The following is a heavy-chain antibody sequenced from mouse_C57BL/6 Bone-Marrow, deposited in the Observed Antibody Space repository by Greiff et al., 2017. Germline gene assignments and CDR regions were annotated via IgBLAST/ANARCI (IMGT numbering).Heavy chain of an antibody. CDR3: ARSSYYGSSYGAWFAY. CDR1: GYTFTSYW. D-gene: IGHD1-1*01. CDR2: IHPNSGST. Sequence: QVQLQQSGAELVKPGASVKLSCKASGYTFTSYWMHWVKQRPGQGLEWIGMIHPNSGSTNYNEKFKSKATLTVDKSSSTAYMQLSSLTSEDSAVYYCARSSYYGSSYGAWFAYWGQGTLVTVSA. J-gene: IGHJ3*01. V-gene: IGHV1-64*01.